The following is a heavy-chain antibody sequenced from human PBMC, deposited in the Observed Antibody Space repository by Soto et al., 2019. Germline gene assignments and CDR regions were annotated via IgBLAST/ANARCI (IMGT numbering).Heavy chain of an antibody. Sequence: SETLSLSCTVSGGSISSSSYYWGWIRQPPGKGLEWIGSIYYSGSTYYNPSLKSRVTISVDTSKNQFSLKLSSVTAADTAVYYCARPSSSWFYYFDYWGQGTLVT. D-gene: IGHD6-13*01. CDR1: GGSISSSSYY. J-gene: IGHJ4*02. V-gene: IGHV4-39*01. CDR3: ARPSSSWFYYFDY. CDR2: IYYSGST.